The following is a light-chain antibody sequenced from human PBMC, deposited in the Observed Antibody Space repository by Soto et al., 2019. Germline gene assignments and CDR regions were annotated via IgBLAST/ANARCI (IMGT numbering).Light chain of an antibody. V-gene: IGKV1-5*03. Sequence: DIQMTQSPSTLSASVGDRVNINCRASQSISSWLAWYQQKPGKTPKLLIYKATSKESGDPSRFSNSGYEKEFTLTFSSLQPDDFATYYCQQYNSYWTFGQGTKVDIK. CDR2: KAT. J-gene: IGKJ1*01. CDR1: QSISSW. CDR3: QQYNSYWT.